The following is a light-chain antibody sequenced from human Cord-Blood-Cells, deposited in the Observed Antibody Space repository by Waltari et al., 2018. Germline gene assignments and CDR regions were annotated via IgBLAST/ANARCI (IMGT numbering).Light chain of an antibody. CDR2: EVS. CDR3: SSYAGSNNYV. CDR1: SSDVGGYNY. Sequence: QSALTQPPSASGSPGPSVTISSTGTSSDVGGYNYVSWYQQHPGKAPTLMIYEVSKRPSGVPDRFSGSKSGNTASLTVSGLQAEDEADYYCSSYAGSNNYVFGTGTKVTVL. J-gene: IGLJ1*01. V-gene: IGLV2-8*01.